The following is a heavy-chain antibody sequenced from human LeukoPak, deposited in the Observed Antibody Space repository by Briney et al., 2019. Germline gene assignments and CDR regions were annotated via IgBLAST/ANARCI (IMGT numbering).Heavy chain of an antibody. Sequence: GLSLTLSCEVSGFPVISRYMTWVRQPPGRERECVAVIHSGGTTYHIDSVKGRFTISRDISKSTMYLEMNNLRVEDTAIYYCASLEGGPSDGRWGQGTLVTVSS. CDR2: IHSGGTT. CDR1: GFPVISRY. D-gene: IGHD3-3*01. CDR3: ASLEGGPSDGR. V-gene: IGHV3-53*01. J-gene: IGHJ4*02.